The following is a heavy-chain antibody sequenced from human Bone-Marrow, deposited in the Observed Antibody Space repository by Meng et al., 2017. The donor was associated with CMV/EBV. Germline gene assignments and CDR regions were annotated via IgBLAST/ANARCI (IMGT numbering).Heavy chain of an antibody. CDR2: ISSSGSTI. J-gene: IGHJ4*02. Sequence: GGSLRLSCAASGFTFSDYYMSWIRQAPGKGLEWVSYISSSGSTIYYADSVKGRFTISRDNAKNSLYLQMNSLRAEDTAVYYCARFDDSSGYYVGTPHFDYWGQGTLVTVSS. CDR3: ARFDDSSGYYVGTPHFDY. V-gene: IGHV3-11*01. CDR1: GFTFSDYY. D-gene: IGHD3-22*01.